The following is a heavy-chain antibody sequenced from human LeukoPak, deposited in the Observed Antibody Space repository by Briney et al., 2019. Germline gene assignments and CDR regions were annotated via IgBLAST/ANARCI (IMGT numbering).Heavy chain of an antibody. CDR2: ISGSGGST. Sequence: GGSLRLSCAASGSTFSSYAMSWVRQAPGKGLEWVSAISGSGGSTYYADSVKGRFTISRDNSKNTLYLQMNSLRAEDTAVYYCAKDAHDSSGYYRLVVWGQGTLVTVSS. V-gene: IGHV3-23*01. J-gene: IGHJ4*02. D-gene: IGHD3-22*01. CDR3: AKDAHDSSGYYRLVV. CDR1: GSTFSSYA.